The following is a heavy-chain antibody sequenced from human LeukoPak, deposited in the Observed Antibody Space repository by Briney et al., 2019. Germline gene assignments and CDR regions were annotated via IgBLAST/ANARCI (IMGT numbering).Heavy chain of an antibody. J-gene: IGHJ5*02. CDR1: GFTFSSYA. Sequence: GGSLRLSCAASGFTFSSYAMNWVSQAPGKGLEWVSVIGGTGGSTYHADSVKGRFTISRDNSKSTVYLQMDSLRAEDTAVYYCVQGIGYCSGGSCYGWFGPWGQGTLVTVSS. CDR2: IGGTGGST. D-gene: IGHD2-15*01. V-gene: IGHV3-23*01. CDR3: VQGIGYCSGGSCYGWFGP.